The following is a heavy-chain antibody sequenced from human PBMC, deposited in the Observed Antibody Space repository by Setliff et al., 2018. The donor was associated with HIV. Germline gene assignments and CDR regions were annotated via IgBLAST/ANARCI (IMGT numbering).Heavy chain of an antibody. D-gene: IGHD3-22*01. V-gene: IGHV4-30-2*01. CDR1: GGSISSGGYS. CDR3: ARLRITMIMMLNYFDY. J-gene: IGHJ4*02. Sequence: CAVSGGSISSGGYSWSWIRQPPGKGLEWIGYIYHSGSTHYNPSLKSRVTISVDTSKNQFSLRLTSVTAADTAVYFCARLRITMIMMLNYFDYWGQGTLVTVSS. CDR2: IYHSGST.